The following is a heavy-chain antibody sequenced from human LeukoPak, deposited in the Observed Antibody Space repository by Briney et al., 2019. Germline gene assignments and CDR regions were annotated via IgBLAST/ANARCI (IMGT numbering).Heavy chain of an antibody. J-gene: IGHJ6*02. V-gene: IGHV3-48*03. CDR2: ISSSGSTI. CDR3: ARDPTVGRWFGESHDYYYYGMDV. D-gene: IGHD3-10*01. CDR1: GFTFSSYE. Sequence: QPGGSLRLSCAASGFTFSSYEMNWVRQAPGKGLEWVSYISSSGSTIYYADSVKGRFTISRDNAKNSLYLQMNSLRAEDTAVYYCARDPTVGRWFGESHDYYYYGMDVWGQGTTVIVSS.